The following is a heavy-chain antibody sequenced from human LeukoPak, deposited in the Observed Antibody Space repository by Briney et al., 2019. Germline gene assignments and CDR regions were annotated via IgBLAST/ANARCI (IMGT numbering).Heavy chain of an antibody. CDR2: IRFDGTNK. Sequence: GGSLRLSCAASGFTFSNYGMHWVRQAPGKGLEWVAFIRFDGTNKFYADSVKGRFTISRDNSKNTLYLQMNSLRAEDTAVYYCAKGPDGDYVTGYFDYWGQGTLVTVSS. V-gene: IGHV3-30*02. CDR3: AKGPDGDYVTGYFDY. CDR1: GFTFSNYG. D-gene: IGHD4-17*01. J-gene: IGHJ4*02.